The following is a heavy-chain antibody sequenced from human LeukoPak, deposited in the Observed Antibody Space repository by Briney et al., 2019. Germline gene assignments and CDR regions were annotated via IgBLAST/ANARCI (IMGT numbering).Heavy chain of an antibody. CDR1: GYTFTSYG. CDR2: ISAYNGNT. J-gene: IGHJ4*02. V-gene: IGHV1-18*01. Sequence: ASVKVSCKASGYTFTSYGSSWVRQAPGQGLEWMGWISAYNGNTNYAQKLQGRVTMTTDTSTSTAYMELRSLRSDDTAVYYCASTSPVSGSSTQFDYWGQGTLVTVSS. CDR3: ASTSPVSGSSTQFDY. D-gene: IGHD1-26*01.